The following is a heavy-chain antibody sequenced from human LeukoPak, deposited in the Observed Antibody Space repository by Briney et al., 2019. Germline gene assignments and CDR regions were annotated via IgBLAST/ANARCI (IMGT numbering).Heavy chain of an antibody. J-gene: IGHJ5*02. V-gene: IGHV4-30-4*08. D-gene: IGHD1-1*01. Sequence: SETLSLTCTVSGGSISSSSHYWGWIRQPPGKGLEWIGYIYYSGSTYYNPSLKSRVTISVDTSKNQFSLKLSSVTAADTAVYYCAGDWRLRWFDPWGQGTLVTVSS. CDR1: GGSISSSSHY. CDR2: IYYSGST. CDR3: AGDWRLRWFDP.